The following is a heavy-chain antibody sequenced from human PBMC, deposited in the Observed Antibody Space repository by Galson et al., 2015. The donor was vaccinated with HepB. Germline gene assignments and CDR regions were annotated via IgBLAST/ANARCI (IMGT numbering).Heavy chain of an antibody. V-gene: IGHV1-3*01. D-gene: IGHD3-10*01. Sequence: SVKVSCKASGYTFTSYAMHWVRQAPGQRLEWMGWINAGNGNTKYSQKFQGRVTITRDTSASTAYMELSSLRSEDTAVYYCARVGALLWFGELSGGMDVWGQGTTVTVSS. CDR2: INAGNGNT. CDR1: GYTFTSYA. CDR3: ARVGALLWFGELSGGMDV. J-gene: IGHJ6*02.